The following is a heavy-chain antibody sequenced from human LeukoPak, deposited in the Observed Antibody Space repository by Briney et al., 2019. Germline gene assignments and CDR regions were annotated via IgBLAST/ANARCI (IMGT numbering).Heavy chain of an antibody. D-gene: IGHD6-13*01. V-gene: IGHV4-61*02. CDR3: ARAAAITPYYYYYMDV. CDR1: GGSISSGSYY. Sequence: SETLSLTCTVSGGSISSGSYYWSWIRQPAGKGLEWIGRIYTSGSTNYNPSLKSRVTISVDTSKNQFSLKLSSVTAADTAVYYCARAAAITPYYYYYMDVWGKGTTVTVSS. CDR2: IYTSGST. J-gene: IGHJ6*03.